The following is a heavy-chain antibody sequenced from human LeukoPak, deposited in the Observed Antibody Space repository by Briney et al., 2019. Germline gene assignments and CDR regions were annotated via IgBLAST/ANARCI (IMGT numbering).Heavy chain of an antibody. J-gene: IGHJ4*02. CDR3: ASGGGRDGYNLIDY. Sequence: PSETLSLTCTVSGGSISSYYWSWIRQPPGKGLEWIGYIYYSGSTNYNPSLKSRVTISVDTSKNQFSLKLSSVTAADTAVYYCASGGGRDGYNLIDYWGQGTLVTVSS. CDR1: GGSISSYY. CDR2: IYYSGST. V-gene: IGHV4-59*08. D-gene: IGHD5-24*01.